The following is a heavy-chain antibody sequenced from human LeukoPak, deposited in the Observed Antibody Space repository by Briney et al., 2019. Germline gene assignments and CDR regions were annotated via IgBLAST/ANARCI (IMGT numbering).Heavy chain of an antibody. CDR2: INPNSGGT. J-gene: IGHJ4*02. D-gene: IGHD6-13*01. V-gene: IGHV1-2*02. Sequence: ASVKVSCKASGYTFTCYYMHWVRQAPGQGLEWMGWINPNSGGTNYAQKFQGRVAMTRDTSISAAYMELSSLRSDDTAVYYCARVEGSRSGEWDFDYWGQGTLVTVSS. CDR3: ARVEGSRSGEWDFDY. CDR1: GYTFTCYY.